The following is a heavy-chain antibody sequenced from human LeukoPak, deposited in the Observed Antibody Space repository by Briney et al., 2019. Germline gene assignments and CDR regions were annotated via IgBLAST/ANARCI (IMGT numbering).Heavy chain of an antibody. CDR2: INHNGNVN. Sequence: GGSLRLSCAASGFTFSSYWMNWARQAPGKGLEWVASINHNGNVNYYVDSVKGRFTISRDNAKNSLYLQMSNLRAEDTAVYYCAKRMRDTDYYFDYWGQGTLVTVSS. J-gene: IGHJ4*02. V-gene: IGHV3-7*03. D-gene: IGHD5-18*01. CDR3: AKRMRDTDYYFDY. CDR1: GFTFSSYW.